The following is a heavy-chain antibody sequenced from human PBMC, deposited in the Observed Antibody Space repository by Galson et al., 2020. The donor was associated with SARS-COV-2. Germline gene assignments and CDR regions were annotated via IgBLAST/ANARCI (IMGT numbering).Heavy chain of an antibody. V-gene: IGHV6-1*01. CDR3: AGRVAGAGSLHI. D-gene: IGHD6-13*01. CDR2: TYYRSQWST. Sequence: SQTLSLTCAISGDSVSSNSAAWNWIRQSPWRGLEWLGRTYYRSQWSTDYAVSVKSRITINPDTSKNQFSLQLNSVTPEDMAIYYCAGRVAGAGSLHIWGQGTMVIVSS. J-gene: IGHJ3*02. CDR1: GDSVSSNSAA.